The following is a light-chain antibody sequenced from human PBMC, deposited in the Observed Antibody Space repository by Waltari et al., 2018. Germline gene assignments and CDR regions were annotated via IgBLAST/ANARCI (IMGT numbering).Light chain of an antibody. CDR3: SSYAGSNYYV. J-gene: IGLJ1*01. CDR2: EVS. CDR1: SRDVGGYNY. Sequence: QSALTQPPSASGSPGQSVTIPCTGTSRDVGGYNYVSWYQQHSGKAPKLMIYEVSKRPSGVPDRFSGSKSGNTASLTVSGLQDEDEADYYCSSYAGSNYYVFGTGTKVTVL. V-gene: IGLV2-8*01.